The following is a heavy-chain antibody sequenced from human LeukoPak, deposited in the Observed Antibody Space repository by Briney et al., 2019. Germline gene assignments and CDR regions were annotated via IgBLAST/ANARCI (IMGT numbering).Heavy chain of an antibody. D-gene: IGHD5-18*01. CDR1: GGSISSGGYS. CDR2: IYYSGST. CDR3: ARSGYLRRLFDY. Sequence: SETLSLTCAVSGGSISSGGYSWSWIRQPPGKGLEWIGYIYYSGSTYYNPPLKSRVTISVDTSKNQFSLKLSSVTAADTAVYYCARSGYLRRLFDYWGQGTLVTVSS. J-gene: IGHJ4*02. V-gene: IGHV4-30-4*07.